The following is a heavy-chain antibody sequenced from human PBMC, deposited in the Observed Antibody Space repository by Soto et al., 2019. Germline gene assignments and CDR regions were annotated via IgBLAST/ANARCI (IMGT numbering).Heavy chain of an antibody. J-gene: IGHJ4*02. CDR1: GFTFSSHA. Sequence: ELQLLESGGGLVQPGGSLRLSCTASGFTFSSHAMTWVRQAPGKGLEWVSGLSDSGNSIYYADSVKGRFTISRDNSMNTLYLQMKTLRAEDTAVYYCAKVSSSWYAGFFDLWGQGTLVTVSS. D-gene: IGHD6-13*01. CDR2: LSDSGNSI. V-gene: IGHV3-23*01. CDR3: AKVSSSWYAGFFDL.